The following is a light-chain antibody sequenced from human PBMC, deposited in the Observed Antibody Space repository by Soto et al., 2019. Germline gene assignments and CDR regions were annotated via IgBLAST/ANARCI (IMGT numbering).Light chain of an antibody. CDR2: GAT. CDR1: QSVDSNY. Sequence: EIVLTQSPCTLSLSPGEEATLSCRASQSVDSNYLAWYQQKAGQTPRLIIYGATGRADGIPHRFSGSGFGTDFTLTISKVEPEDFAVFYCQQYGTSEIIFGQGTRLEIK. J-gene: IGKJ5*01. CDR3: QQYGTSEII. V-gene: IGKV3-20*01.